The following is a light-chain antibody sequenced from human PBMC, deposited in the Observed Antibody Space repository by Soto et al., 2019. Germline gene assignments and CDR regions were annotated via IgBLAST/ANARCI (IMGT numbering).Light chain of an antibody. CDR1: QTIRSD. V-gene: IGKV1-39*01. CDR2: AAA. J-gene: IGKJ5*01. CDR3: QQSYSSPHT. Sequence: DIQMTQSPSSLSASVGDRVTITCRASQTIRSDLNWYQQKPGKAPKLLIYAAASLQSGVPSRFSGNGSGTDFTLTISSLQPEDFATYYCQQSYSSPHTFGHGTRLEI.